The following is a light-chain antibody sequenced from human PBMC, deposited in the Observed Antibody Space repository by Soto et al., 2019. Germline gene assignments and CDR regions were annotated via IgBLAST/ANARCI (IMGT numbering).Light chain of an antibody. Sequence: QSALTQPASVSGSPGQSITISCTGTSSDVGDYNYVSWYQQHPCKAPKLMIYEVSHRLSGVSNRFSGSKSGYTASLTISGLQDEDEADYYCSSYVSNSIVVFGGGTKLTVL. CDR2: EVS. V-gene: IGLV2-14*01. CDR1: SSDVGDYNY. J-gene: IGLJ3*02. CDR3: SSYVSNSIVV.